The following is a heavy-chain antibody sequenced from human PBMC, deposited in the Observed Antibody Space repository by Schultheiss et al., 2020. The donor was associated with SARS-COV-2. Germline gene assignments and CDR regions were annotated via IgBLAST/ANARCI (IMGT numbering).Heavy chain of an antibody. Sequence: SETLSLTCAVSDYSIRSDYYWGWIRQPPGKGLEWIGYIYYSGSTNYNPSLKSRVTISVDTSKNQFSLKLSSVTAADTAVYSCASYKWAQTDYYFDYWGQGALVTVSS. CDR2: IYYSGST. V-gene: IGHV4-38-2*01. CDR3: ASYKWAQTDYYFDY. CDR1: DYSIRSDYY. J-gene: IGHJ4*02. D-gene: IGHD1-20*01.